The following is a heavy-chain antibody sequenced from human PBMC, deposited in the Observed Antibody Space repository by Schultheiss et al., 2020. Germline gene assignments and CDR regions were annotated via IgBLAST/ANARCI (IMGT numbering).Heavy chain of an antibody. J-gene: IGHJ5*02. Sequence: SETLSLTCTVSGGSISSGRYYWSWLRQPAGKGLEWIGPIYTSWSTNYNPSLKSRFTISVDTSKNQFSLKLRSVTAADTAVYYCARVQQLWLQNRFDPWGQGTLVTVSS. CDR3: ARVQQLWLQNRFDP. CDR2: IYTSWST. V-gene: IGHV4-61*02. D-gene: IGHD5-18*01. CDR1: GGSISSGRYY.